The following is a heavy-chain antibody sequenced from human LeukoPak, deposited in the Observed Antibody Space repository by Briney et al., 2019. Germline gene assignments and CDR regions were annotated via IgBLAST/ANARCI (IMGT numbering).Heavy chain of an antibody. CDR3: ARLTPYSSATPDY. Sequence: SSETLSLTCTVSGGSISSSSYYWGWIRQPPGKGLEWIGSIYYSGSTYYNPSLKSRVTISVDTSKNQFSLKLSSVTAADTAVYYCARLTPYSSATPDYWGQGTLVTVSS. V-gene: IGHV4-39*01. D-gene: IGHD6-19*01. CDR1: GGSISSSSYY. J-gene: IGHJ4*02. CDR2: IYYSGST.